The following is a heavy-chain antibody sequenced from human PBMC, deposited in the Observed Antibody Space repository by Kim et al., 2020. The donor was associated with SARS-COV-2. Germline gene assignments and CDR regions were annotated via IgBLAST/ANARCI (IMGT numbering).Heavy chain of an antibody. J-gene: IGHJ3*02. Sequence: SVKVSCKASGGTFSSYAISWVRQAPGQGLEWMGGIIPIFGTANYAQKFQGRVTITADESTSTAYMELSSLRSADTAVYYCARVPRTVRGVIMVIDAFDIWGQGTMVTVSS. CDR2: IIPIFGTA. V-gene: IGHV1-69*13. CDR1: GGTFSSYA. D-gene: IGHD3-10*01. CDR3: ARVPRTVRGVIMVIDAFDI.